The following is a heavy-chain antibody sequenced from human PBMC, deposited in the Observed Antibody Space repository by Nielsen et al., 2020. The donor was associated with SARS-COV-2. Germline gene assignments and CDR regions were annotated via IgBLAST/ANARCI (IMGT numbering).Heavy chain of an antibody. CDR3: ARGSNYGYNWFDP. J-gene: IGHJ5*02. CDR2: INPDESKT. V-gene: IGHV3-74*03. Sequence: GESLKISCAASGFIFSNYRMHWVRQAPGQGLVWVSHINPDESKTTYADSVKGRFTISRDSAKTSLYLQMNSLRAEDTAVYYCARGSNYGYNWFDPWGQGTLVTVSS. D-gene: IGHD3-10*01. CDR1: GFIFSNYR.